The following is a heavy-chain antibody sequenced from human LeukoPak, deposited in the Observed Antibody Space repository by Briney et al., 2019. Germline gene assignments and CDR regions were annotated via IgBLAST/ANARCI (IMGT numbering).Heavy chain of an antibody. D-gene: IGHD3-3*01. J-gene: IGHJ4*02. CDR1: GYTFTSYA. CDR3: ARVDYDFWSGYSFPY. Sequence: EASVKASCKASGYTFTSYAMNWVRQAPGQGLEWMGWINTNTGNPTYAQGFTGRFVFSLDTSVSTAYLQISSLKAEDTAVYYCARVDYDFWSGYSFPYWGQGTLVTVSS. CDR2: INTNTGNP. V-gene: IGHV7-4-1*02.